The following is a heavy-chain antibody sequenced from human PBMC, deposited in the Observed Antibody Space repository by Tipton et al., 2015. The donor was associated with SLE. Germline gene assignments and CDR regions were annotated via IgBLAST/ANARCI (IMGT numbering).Heavy chain of an antibody. V-gene: IGHV4-59*11. Sequence: TLSLTCAVSGYSIRSHYWSWIRQPPGKGLEWIGYVYYSGNTNYNPSLKSRVTISVDTSKNQFSLKLSSVTAADTAVYYCPLFVDTAMVKGSLADYWGQGTLVTVSS. J-gene: IGHJ4*02. CDR1: GYSIRSHY. CDR2: VYYSGNT. D-gene: IGHD5-18*01. CDR3: PLFVDTAMVKGSLADY.